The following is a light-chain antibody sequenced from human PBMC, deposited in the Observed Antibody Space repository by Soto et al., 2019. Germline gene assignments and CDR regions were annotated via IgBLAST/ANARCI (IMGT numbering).Light chain of an antibody. CDR3: QTWGTGIGV. Sequence: QPVLTQSPSASASLGASVKLTCTLSSGHSNYAIAWHQQQPEKGPRYLMKINSDGSHSKGDGIPDRFSGSSSGAERYLTISSLQSEDEADYYCQTWGTGIGVFGGGTKLTVL. V-gene: IGLV4-69*01. J-gene: IGLJ3*02. CDR2: INSDGSH. CDR1: SGHSNYA.